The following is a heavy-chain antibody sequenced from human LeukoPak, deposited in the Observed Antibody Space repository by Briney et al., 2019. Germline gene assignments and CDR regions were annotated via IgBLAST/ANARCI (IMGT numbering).Heavy chain of an antibody. CDR1: GFTFSSYD. D-gene: IGHD1-7*01. Sequence: GGSLRLSCAASGFTFSSYDMHWVRQGIGKGLEWVSGIATTGATFYAGSVKGRFTISRENAKKSLYLRMNDLRAGDTAVYYCARGGELGFDSWGQGALVTVSS. J-gene: IGHJ5*01. V-gene: IGHV3-13*01. CDR2: IATTGAT. CDR3: ARGGELGFDS.